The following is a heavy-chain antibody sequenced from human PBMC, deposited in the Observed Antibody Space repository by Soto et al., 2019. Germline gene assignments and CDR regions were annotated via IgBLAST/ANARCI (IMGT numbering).Heavy chain of an antibody. CDR1: GYTFTSYG. V-gene: IGHV1-18*01. D-gene: IGHD3-9*01. CDR3: ARDWGRGQFLTNKDY. Sequence: ASVKVSCKTSGYTFTSYGISWVRQATGQGLEWMGWISGYNGNTNYAQNLQGRVTMTTDTSTNTAYMELRSLRSDDTAVYYCARDWGRGQFLTNKDYWGQGTLVTVSS. J-gene: IGHJ4*02. CDR2: ISGYNGNT.